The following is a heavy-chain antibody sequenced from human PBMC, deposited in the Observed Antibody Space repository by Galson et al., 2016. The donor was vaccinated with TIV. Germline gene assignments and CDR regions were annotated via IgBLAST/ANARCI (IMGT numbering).Heavy chain of an antibody. Sequence: SVKVSCKASGGTFNIYAISWVRQAPGQGLEWMGGILPIFGAANYAQKFQCRVTITADESTNTAYMELSSLKAEDTAVYYCARPSSSCRGCSYYYYMDVWGKGTTVTVSS. CDR1: GGTFNIYA. CDR3: ARPSSSCRGCSYYYYMDV. V-gene: IGHV1-69*13. CDR2: ILPIFGAA. D-gene: IGHD6-13*01. J-gene: IGHJ6*03.